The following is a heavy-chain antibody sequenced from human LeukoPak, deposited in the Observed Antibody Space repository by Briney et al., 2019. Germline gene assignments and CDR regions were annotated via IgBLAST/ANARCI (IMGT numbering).Heavy chain of an antibody. D-gene: IGHD4-17*01. CDR2: INPNNGVT. V-gene: IGHV1-2*02. J-gene: IGHJ4*02. CDR1: GYIFTAHY. CDR3: VRIYYGPDY. Sequence: PMASVKVSCKASGYIFTAHYIHWVRQAPGQGLEWMGWINPNNGVTNYAQTFQGRVTMTRDTSITTAYMELSSLRSGDTAVYYCVRIYYGPDYWGQGTLVTVSS.